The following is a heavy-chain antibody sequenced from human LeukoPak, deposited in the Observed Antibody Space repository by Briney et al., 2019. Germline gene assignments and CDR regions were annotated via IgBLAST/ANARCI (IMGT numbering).Heavy chain of an antibody. V-gene: IGHV1-2*02. D-gene: IGHD3-22*01. J-gene: IGHJ3*02. Sequence: GASVKVSFKASGYTFTVYYMHWVRQAPGQGLEWMGWINPNSGGTNYAQKFQGRVTMTRDTSISTAYMELSRLRSDDTAVYYCARGGIYYDSSGYYPPDGYHDAFDIWGQGTMVTVSS. CDR3: ARGGIYYDSSGYYPPDGYHDAFDI. CDR1: GYTFTVYY. CDR2: INPNSGGT.